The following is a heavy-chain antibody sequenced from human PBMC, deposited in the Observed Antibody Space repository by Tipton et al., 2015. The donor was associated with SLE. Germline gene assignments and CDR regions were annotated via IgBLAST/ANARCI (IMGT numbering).Heavy chain of an antibody. Sequence: TLSLTCTVSGDSINSGSYYWSWIRQPAGKGLEWIGNIYTSETTNYNPSLKSRVTISVDTSKNQFSLKLSSVTAADTAVYYCARGWDYLDQAGIDYWGQGTLVTVSS. D-gene: IGHD1-7*01. J-gene: IGHJ4*02. CDR1: GDSINSGSYY. CDR3: ARGWDYLDQAGIDY. CDR2: IYTSETT. V-gene: IGHV4-61*09.